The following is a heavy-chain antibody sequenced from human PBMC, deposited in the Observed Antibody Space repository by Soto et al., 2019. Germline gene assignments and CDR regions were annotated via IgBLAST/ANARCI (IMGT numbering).Heavy chain of an antibody. D-gene: IGHD4-17*01. CDR2: IKQDGSEE. CDR3: ARHGDYVSMDV. J-gene: IGHJ6*03. CDR1: GFTFSNYW. V-gene: IGHV3-7*01. Sequence: EVQLGESGGGLVQPGGSLRLSCAASGFTFSNYWMTWVRQAPGKGLEWVAKIKQDGSEEYYVDSVKGRFTISRDNAKNSRYLQMNSLSAEDTAVYCCARHGDYVSMDVWGKGTTVTVSS.